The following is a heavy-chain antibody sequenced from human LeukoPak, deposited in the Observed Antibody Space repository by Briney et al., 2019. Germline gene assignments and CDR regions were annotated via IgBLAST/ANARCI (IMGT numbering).Heavy chain of an antibody. CDR3: ARDPHYYDSSGFDY. CDR1: GYTSTGYY. CDR2: INPNSGGT. Sequence: ASVKVSSKASGYTSTGYYMHWVRQAPGQGLEWMGRINPNSGGTNYAQKFQGRVTMTRDTSTSTAYMELSRLRSDDTAVYYCARDPHYYDSSGFDYWGQGTLVTVSS. D-gene: IGHD3-22*01. V-gene: IGHV1-2*06. J-gene: IGHJ4*02.